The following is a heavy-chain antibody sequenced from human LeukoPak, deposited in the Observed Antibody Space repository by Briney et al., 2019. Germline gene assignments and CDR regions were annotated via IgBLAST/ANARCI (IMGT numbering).Heavy chain of an antibody. CDR1: GYSFTSYW. Sequence: GESLKISCEGSGYSFTSYWIGWVRQMPGKGLEWMGIIYPGVSDTRYSPSFQGQVTISADKSISTAYLQRSSLKASDTAMYYCARDGYNSAFDYWGQGTLVTVSS. V-gene: IGHV5-51*01. CDR2: IYPGVSDT. D-gene: IGHD5-24*01. CDR3: ARDGYNSAFDY. J-gene: IGHJ4*02.